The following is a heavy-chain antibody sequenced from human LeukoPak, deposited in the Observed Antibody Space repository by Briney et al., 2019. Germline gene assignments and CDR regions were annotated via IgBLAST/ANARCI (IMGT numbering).Heavy chain of an antibody. Sequence: PGGSLRLSCQCSGFSFIGYAMIWVRQAPGKGLEWVSAISGSGGRTYYADSVKGRFTISRDNAKNSLYLQMNSLRAEDTAIYYCARSRQPLLVLWGQGTLVTVSS. D-gene: IGHD2-15*01. CDR1: GFSFIGYA. CDR3: ARSRQPLLVL. J-gene: IGHJ4*02. V-gene: IGHV3-23*01. CDR2: ISGSGGRT.